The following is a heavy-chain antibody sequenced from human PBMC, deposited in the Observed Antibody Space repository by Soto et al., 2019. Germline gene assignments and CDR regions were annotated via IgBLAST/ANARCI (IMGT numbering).Heavy chain of an antibody. Sequence: ASVKVSCKASGYTFTGYYIHWVRQAPGQGLEWMGWINPENGGTKLAQKFQDRVTMTRDTSIATVYMEMSSVTAADTAVYYCARVAPEMATIDYWGQGTLVTVSS. D-gene: IGHD5-12*01. V-gene: IGHV1-2*02. CDR1: GYTFTGYY. J-gene: IGHJ4*02. CDR2: INPENGGT. CDR3: ARVAPEMATIDY.